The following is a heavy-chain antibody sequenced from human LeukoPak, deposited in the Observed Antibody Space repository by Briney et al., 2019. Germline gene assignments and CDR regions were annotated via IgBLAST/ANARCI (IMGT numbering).Heavy chain of an antibody. CDR2: INHSGST. Sequence: SETLSLTCAVYGGSFSGYYWSWIRQPPGKGLEWIGEINHSGSTNYNPSLKSRVTISVDTSKNQCSLKLSSVTAADTAVYYCARGRGSSSWRDAFDIWGQGTMVTVSS. D-gene: IGHD6-13*01. J-gene: IGHJ3*02. CDR1: GGSFSGYY. V-gene: IGHV4-34*01. CDR3: ARGRGSSSWRDAFDI.